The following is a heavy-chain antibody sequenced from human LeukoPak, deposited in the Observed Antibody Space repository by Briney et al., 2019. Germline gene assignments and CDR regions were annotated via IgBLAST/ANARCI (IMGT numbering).Heavy chain of an antibody. Sequence: SETLSLTCTVSGGSISSYYWSWIRQPAGKGLELIGRIYTSGSTNYNPSLKSRVTMSVDTSKNQFSLKLSSVTAADTAVYYCARSPHYDFWSGYFPWGQGTLVTVSS. CDR3: ARSPHYDFWSGYFP. D-gene: IGHD3-3*01. CDR1: GGSISSYY. CDR2: IYTSGST. V-gene: IGHV4-4*07. J-gene: IGHJ5*02.